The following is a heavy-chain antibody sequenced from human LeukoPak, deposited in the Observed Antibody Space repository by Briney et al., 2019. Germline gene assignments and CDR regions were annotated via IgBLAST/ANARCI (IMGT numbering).Heavy chain of an antibody. D-gene: IGHD4-11*01. CDR3: ARGIDYSNRGGHIDY. J-gene: IGHJ4*02. V-gene: IGHV4-34*01. Sequence: PSETLSLTCAVYGGSFSGYYWSWLRQPPGKGLEWIGEINHSGSTNYNPSLKSRVTISVDTSKNQFSLKLSSVTAADTAVYYCARGIDYSNRGGHIDYWGQGTLVTVSS. CDR1: GGSFSGYY. CDR2: INHSGST.